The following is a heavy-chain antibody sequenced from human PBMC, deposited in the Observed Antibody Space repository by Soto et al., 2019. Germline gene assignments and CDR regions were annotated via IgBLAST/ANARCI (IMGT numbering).Heavy chain of an antibody. D-gene: IGHD6-13*01. CDR1: GFTFSSYG. CDR2: IWYDGSNK. V-gene: IGHV3-33*01. Sequence: QVQLVESGGGVVQPGRSLRLSCAASGFTFSSYGMHWVRQAPGKGLEWVAVIWYDGSNKYYADSVKGRFTISRDNSKNTLYLQMNRLRAEDTAVYYCARGTRYSSSFGWFDPWGQGTLVTVSS. J-gene: IGHJ5*02. CDR3: ARGTRYSSSFGWFDP.